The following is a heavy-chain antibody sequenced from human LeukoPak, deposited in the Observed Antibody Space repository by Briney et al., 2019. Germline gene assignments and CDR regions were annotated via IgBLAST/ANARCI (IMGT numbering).Heavy chain of an antibody. D-gene: IGHD6-13*01. J-gene: IGHJ5*02. CDR3: ARVTVFVAAVGDWFDP. Sequence: SETLSLTCAVYGGSFSGYYWSWIRQPPGKGLEWIGEINHSGSTNYNPSLKSRVTISVDTSKNQFSLKLSSVTAADTAVYYCARVTVFVAAVGDWFDPWAREPWSPSPQ. CDR1: GGSFSGYY. V-gene: IGHV4-34*01. CDR2: INHSGST.